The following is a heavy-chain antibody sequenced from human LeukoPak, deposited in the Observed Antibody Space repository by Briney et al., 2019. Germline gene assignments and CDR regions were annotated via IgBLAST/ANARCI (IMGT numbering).Heavy chain of an antibody. Sequence: GGSLRLSCAASGFTFSSYSMNWVRQAPGKGLEWVSSISSSSSYIYYADSVKGRFAISRDNAKNSLYLQMNSLRAEDTAVYYCARGWSELLDNDYWGQGTLVTVSS. CDR3: ARGWSELLDNDY. CDR1: GFTFSSYS. J-gene: IGHJ4*02. CDR2: ISSSSSYI. D-gene: IGHD1-26*01. V-gene: IGHV3-21*01.